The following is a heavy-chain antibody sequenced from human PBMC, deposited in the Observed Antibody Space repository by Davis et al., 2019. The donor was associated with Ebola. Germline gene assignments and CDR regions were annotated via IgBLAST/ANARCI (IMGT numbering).Heavy chain of an antibody. D-gene: IGHD5-18*01. CDR2: ISYSGST. J-gene: IGHJ5*02. CDR3: ARGGYSYGFHWFDP. Sequence: SETLSLTCTVSGGSISSYYWSWIRQPPGKGLEWIAYISYSGSTYYNPSLKSRVTISVDTSKNQFSLKLISVTAADTAVYYCARGGYSYGFHWFDPWGQGTLVTVSS. V-gene: IGHV4-30-4*01. CDR1: GGSISSYY.